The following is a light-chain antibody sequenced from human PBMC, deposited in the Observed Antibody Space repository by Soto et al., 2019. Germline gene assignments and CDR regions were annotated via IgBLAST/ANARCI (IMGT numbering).Light chain of an antibody. V-gene: IGKV3-20*01. CDR3: QQYGSSLPWT. J-gene: IGKJ1*01. CDR2: GAS. Sequence: EIVLTQSPGTLSLSPGERATLSCRASQTSSSSYLAWYQQRPGQAPRLLIYGASSRATGIPDRFSGSGSGTGFTLTISRLEPEDFAVYYCQQYGSSLPWTFGQGTKVDIK. CDR1: QTSSSSY.